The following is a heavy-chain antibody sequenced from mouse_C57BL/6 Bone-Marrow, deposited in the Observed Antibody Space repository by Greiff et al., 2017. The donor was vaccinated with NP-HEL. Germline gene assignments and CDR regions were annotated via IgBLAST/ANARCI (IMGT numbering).Heavy chain of an antibody. D-gene: IGHD1-1*01. Sequence: QVQLKQPGAELVMPGASVKLSCKASGYTFTSYWMHWVKQRPGQGLEWIGEIDPSDSYTNYNQKFKGKSTLTVDKSSSTAYMQLSSLTSEDSAVYYCARGDYYGSSNAMDYWGQGTSVTVSS. J-gene: IGHJ4*01. CDR2: IDPSDSYT. CDR1: GYTFTSYW. CDR3: ARGDYYGSSNAMDY. V-gene: IGHV1-69*01.